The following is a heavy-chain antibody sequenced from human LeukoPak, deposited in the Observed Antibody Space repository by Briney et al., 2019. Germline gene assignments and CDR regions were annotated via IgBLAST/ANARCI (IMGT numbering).Heavy chain of an antibody. J-gene: IGHJ4*02. Sequence: ASVKVSCKASGHTFPSYFMHWVRQAPGQGLEWMGIINPTGGSTTYAQKFQGRVTMTRDTSTSTVYMELSSLRSDDTAVYYCARTAARRFDYWGQGTLVTVSS. CDR3: ARTAARRFDY. D-gene: IGHD6-6*01. CDR1: GHTFPSYF. CDR2: INPTGGST. V-gene: IGHV1-46*01.